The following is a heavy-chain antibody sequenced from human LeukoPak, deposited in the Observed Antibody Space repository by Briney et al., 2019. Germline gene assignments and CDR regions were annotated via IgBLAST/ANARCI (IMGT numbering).Heavy chain of an antibody. V-gene: IGHV1-69*05. CDR1: GGTFSSYA. CDR2: IIPIFGTA. CDR3: ARDLGAPTGTTDYYYYYMDV. D-gene: IGHD1-1*01. J-gene: IGHJ6*03. Sequence: ASVKVSCKASGGTFSSYAISWVRQAPGQGLEWMGRIIPIFGTANYAQKFQGRVTITTDESTSTAYMELSSLRSEDTAVYYCARDLGAPTGTTDYYYYYMDVWGKGTTVTVSS.